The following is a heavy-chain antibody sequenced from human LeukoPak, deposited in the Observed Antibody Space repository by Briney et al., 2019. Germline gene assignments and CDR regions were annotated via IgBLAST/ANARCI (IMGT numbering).Heavy chain of an antibody. CDR2: ISWNSGSI. J-gene: IGHJ5*02. V-gene: IGHV3-9*01. CDR1: GFTFSSYN. Sequence: GGSLRLSCAASGFTFSSYNMNWVRQAPGKGLEWVSGISWNSGSIGYADSVKGRFTISRDNAKNSLYLQMNSLRAEDTALYYCAKANYDVLTGLNWFDPWGQGTLVTASS. D-gene: IGHD3-9*01. CDR3: AKANYDVLTGLNWFDP.